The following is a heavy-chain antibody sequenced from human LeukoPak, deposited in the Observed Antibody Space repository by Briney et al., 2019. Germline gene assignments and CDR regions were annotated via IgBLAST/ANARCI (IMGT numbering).Heavy chain of an antibody. D-gene: IGHD4-17*01. J-gene: IGHJ6*02. CDR3: ARGYDYGDDRWYYGMDV. Sequence: GGSLRLSCTASAFTFGTYSMNWVRQAPGKGLEWVASISSSSTYIYYADSVKGRFTISRDNAKNSLYLQMNSLRAEDTAVYYCARGYDYGDDRWYYGMDVWGQGTTVTVSS. CDR1: AFTFGTYS. V-gene: IGHV3-21*01. CDR2: ISSSSTYI.